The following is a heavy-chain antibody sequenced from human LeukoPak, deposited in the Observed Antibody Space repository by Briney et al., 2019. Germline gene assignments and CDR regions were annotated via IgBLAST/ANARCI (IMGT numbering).Heavy chain of an antibody. J-gene: IGHJ4*02. V-gene: IGHV4-31*03. CDR1: GGSISSGGYY. CDR2: IYYSGST. Sequence: PSETLSLTCTVSGGSISSGGYYWSWIRQHPGKGLEWIGYIYYSGSTYYNPSLKSRVTISVDTSKNQFSLKLSSVTAADTAVYYCARIIVVVPAANYFDYWGRGTLVTVSS. D-gene: IGHD2-2*01. CDR3: ARIIVVVPAANYFDY.